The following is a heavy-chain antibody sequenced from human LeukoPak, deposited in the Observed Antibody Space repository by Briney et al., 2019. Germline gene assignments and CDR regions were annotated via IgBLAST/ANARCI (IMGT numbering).Heavy chain of an antibody. CDR1: GGSISSYS. J-gene: IGHJ2*01. D-gene: IGHD4-23*01. Sequence: PSETLSLTCSVSGGSISSYSWNWIRQPAGKGLEWIGRFYTSGTTNYSPSLKSRVTMSIDTSKNQVSLKMRSVTAADTAVYYCARTVVTLDWYFDLWGRGTLVSVSS. CDR2: FYTSGTT. CDR3: ARTVVTLDWYFDL. V-gene: IGHV4-4*07.